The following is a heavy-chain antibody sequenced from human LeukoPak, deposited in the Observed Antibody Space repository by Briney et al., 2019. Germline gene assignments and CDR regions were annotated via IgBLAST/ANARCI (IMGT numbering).Heavy chain of an antibody. Sequence: ASVKVSCKASGYTFTSYAISWVRQAPGQGLEWMGGIIPIFGTANYAQKFQGRVTITADESTSTAYMELSSLRSEDTAVYYCASDRRYDILTGRTTWDVDYWGQGTLVTVSS. CDR1: GYTFTSYA. CDR2: IIPIFGTA. V-gene: IGHV1-69*13. J-gene: IGHJ4*02. D-gene: IGHD3-9*01. CDR3: ASDRRYDILTGRTTWDVDY.